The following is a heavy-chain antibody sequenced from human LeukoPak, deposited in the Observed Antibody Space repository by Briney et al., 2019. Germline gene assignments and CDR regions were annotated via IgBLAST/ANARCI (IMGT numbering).Heavy chain of an antibody. D-gene: IGHD3-10*01. CDR3: ARGGVRVHAFDI. CDR1: GGSISSGGYS. V-gene: IGHV4-30-2*01. J-gene: IGHJ3*02. Sequence: SQTLSLTCAVSGGSISSGGYSWSWIRQPPGKGLEWIGYIYHSGSTYYNPSLKSRVTISVDTSKNQFSLKLSSVTAADTAVYYCARGGVRVHAFDIWGQGTMVTVSS. CDR2: IYHSGST.